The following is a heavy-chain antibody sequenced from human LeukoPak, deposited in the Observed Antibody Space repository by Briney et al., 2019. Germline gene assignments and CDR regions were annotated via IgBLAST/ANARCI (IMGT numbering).Heavy chain of an antibody. V-gene: IGHV3-21*01. Sequence: GGSLRLSCAASGFTFSSYSMNWVRRAPGKGLEWVSFIRSSSSYIYYADSVKGRFTISRDNAKNSLYLQMNSLRAEDTAVYYCARVPGSSGWNYYFDYWGQGTLVTVSS. D-gene: IGHD6-19*01. CDR2: IRSSSSYI. CDR1: GFTFSSYS. CDR3: ARVPGSSGWNYYFDY. J-gene: IGHJ4*02.